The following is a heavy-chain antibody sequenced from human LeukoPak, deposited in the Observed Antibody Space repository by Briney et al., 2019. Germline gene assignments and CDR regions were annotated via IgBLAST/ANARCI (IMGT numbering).Heavy chain of an antibody. CDR2: IYPDDSDA. CDR3: ARRWGTYDILTGYYRDQDAFDI. D-gene: IGHD3-9*01. V-gene: IGHV5-51*01. Sequence: PGGSLKICCQGSGSIFTSYWIGWVRQLPGKGLEWMGIIYPDDSDATYSPSFQNQVTISADKSIGTAYLQWSSLKASDTAMYYCARRWGTYDILTGYYRDQDAFDIWGQGTMVTVSS. J-gene: IGHJ3*02. CDR1: GSIFTSYW.